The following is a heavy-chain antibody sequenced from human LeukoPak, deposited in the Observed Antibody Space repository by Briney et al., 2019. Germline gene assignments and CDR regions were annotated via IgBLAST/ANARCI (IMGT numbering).Heavy chain of an antibody. D-gene: IGHD3-10*01. CDR1: GFTFSDFW. Sequence: PGGSLRPSCAASGFTFSDFWMTWVRQAPGKGLEWVANIKQDGSEKYYVDSVMGRFTISRDNAKNSLFLQMSSLRVEDTAVYYCTRAYSYYPYWGQGTLVSVSS. V-gene: IGHV3-7*01. CDR2: IKQDGSEK. CDR3: TRAYSYYPY. J-gene: IGHJ4*02.